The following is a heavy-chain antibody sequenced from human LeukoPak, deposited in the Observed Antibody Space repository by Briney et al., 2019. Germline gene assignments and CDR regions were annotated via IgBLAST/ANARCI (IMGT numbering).Heavy chain of an antibody. CDR3: AGERGSHSFDY. CDR2: IKQDGSEK. Sequence: PGGSLRLSCAASGFTFSSYWMSWVRQAPGKGLEWVANIKQDGSEKYYADSVKGRFTISRDNAKNSLYLQMNSLRAEDTAVYYCAGERGSHSFDYWGQGTLVTVSS. CDR1: GFTFSSYW. V-gene: IGHV3-7*01. D-gene: IGHD1-26*01. J-gene: IGHJ4*02.